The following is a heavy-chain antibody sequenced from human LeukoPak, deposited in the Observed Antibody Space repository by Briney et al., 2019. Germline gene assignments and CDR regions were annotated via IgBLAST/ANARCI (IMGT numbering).Heavy chain of an antibody. D-gene: IGHD6-13*01. CDR3: ARESSSWPPDY. CDR2: ISAYNGNT. CDR1: GYTFTGYY. Sequence: ASVKVSCKASGYTFTGYYMHWVRQAPGQGLEWMGWISAYNGNTNHAQKLQGRVTMTTDTSTSTAYMELRSLRSDDTAVYYCARESSSWPPDYWGQGTLVTVSS. J-gene: IGHJ4*02. V-gene: IGHV1-18*04.